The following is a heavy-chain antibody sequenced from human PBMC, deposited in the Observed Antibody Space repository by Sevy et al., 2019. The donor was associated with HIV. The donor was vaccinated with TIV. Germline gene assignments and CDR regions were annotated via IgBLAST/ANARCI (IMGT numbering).Heavy chain of an antibody. CDR1: GFTFDDYA. J-gene: IGHJ4*02. Sequence: GGSLRLSCAASGFTFDDYAMHWVRQAPGKGLEWVSLISWDGGSTYYADSVKGRFTISRDNSKNSLYLQMNSLRAEDTALYYCAKDSYGSYRFDYWGQGTLVTVSS. V-gene: IGHV3-43D*03. CDR2: ISWDGGST. D-gene: IGHD1-26*01. CDR3: AKDSYGSYRFDY.